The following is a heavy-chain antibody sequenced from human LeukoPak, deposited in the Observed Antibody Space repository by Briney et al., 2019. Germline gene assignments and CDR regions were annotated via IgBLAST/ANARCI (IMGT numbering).Heavy chain of an antibody. CDR2: MYSSGST. Sequence: PSQTLSLTCTVSGGSISSGDNYWSWIRQPPGKGLEWIGFMYSSGSTYYNPSLKSRVTISVDTSKSQFSLKLSSVTASDTAVYYCDRHYGGKGLDYWGQGTLVTVSS. CDR3: DRHYGGKGLDY. J-gene: IGHJ4*02. D-gene: IGHD4-23*01. CDR1: GGSISSGDNY. V-gene: IGHV4-30-4*08.